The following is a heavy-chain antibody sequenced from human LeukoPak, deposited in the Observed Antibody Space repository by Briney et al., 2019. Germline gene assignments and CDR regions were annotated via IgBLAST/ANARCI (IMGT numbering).Heavy chain of an antibody. J-gene: IGHJ6*03. CDR3: ATHSGYSYGYVYYYYYMDV. CDR2: IYYSGST. CDR1: GGSISSSSYY. V-gene: IGHV4-39*01. Sequence: SETLSLTCTVSGGSISSSSYYWGWIRQPPGKGLEWIGSIYYSGSTYYNPSLKSRVTISVDPSKNQFSLKLSSVTAADTAVYYCATHSGYSYGYVYYYYYMDVWGKGTTVTVS. D-gene: IGHD5-18*01.